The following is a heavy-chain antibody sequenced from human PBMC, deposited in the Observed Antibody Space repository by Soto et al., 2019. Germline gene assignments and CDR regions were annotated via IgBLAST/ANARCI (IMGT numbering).Heavy chain of an antibody. V-gene: IGHV3-7*01. CDR1: EFSFRSYW. CDR2: INEDGSQK. CDR3: ARVGRYAWDFEH. J-gene: IGHJ4*02. Sequence: GWSLRLSCAASEFSFRSYWMTWVRQAPGKGLEWVALINEDGSQKYYVGSVKGRFIISRDNAKDSVYMQMDSLRAGDTAVYFCARVGRYAWDFEHWGQGTLVTVSS. D-gene: IGHD2-2*01.